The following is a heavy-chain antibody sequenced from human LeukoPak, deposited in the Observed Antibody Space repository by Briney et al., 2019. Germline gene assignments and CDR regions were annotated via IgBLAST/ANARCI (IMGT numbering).Heavy chain of an antibody. CDR2: ISHSGST. CDR1: GGSFSGYY. J-gene: IGHJ4*02. Sequence: SETLSLTCAVYGGSFSGYYWSWIRQPPGKGLEWIGEISHSGSTYYNPSLKSRVTISVDTSKNQFPLKLISVTAADTAVYYCARNFQYFDLPDYWGQGTLVTVSS. CDR3: ARNFQYFDLPDY. V-gene: IGHV4-34*01. D-gene: IGHD2/OR15-2a*01.